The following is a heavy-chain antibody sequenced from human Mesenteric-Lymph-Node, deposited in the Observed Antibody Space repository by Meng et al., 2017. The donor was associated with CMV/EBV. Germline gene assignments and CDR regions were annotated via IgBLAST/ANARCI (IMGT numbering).Heavy chain of an antibody. CDR3: AKDISSSVYYYYGMDV. Sequence: GGSLRLSCAASGFTFSSYSMNWVRQAPGKGLEWVSFISSSRSYIYYADSVKGRFTISRDSAKNSLYLQMNSLRAEDTALYYCAKDISSSVYYYYGMDVWGQGTTVTVSS. V-gene: IGHV3-21*04. J-gene: IGHJ6*02. CDR2: ISSSRSYI. D-gene: IGHD3-22*01. CDR1: GFTFSSYS.